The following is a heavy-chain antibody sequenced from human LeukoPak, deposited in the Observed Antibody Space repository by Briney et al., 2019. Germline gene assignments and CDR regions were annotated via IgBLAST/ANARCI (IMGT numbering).Heavy chain of an antibody. CDR1: GFTFSTYT. D-gene: IGHD3-10*01. CDR3: AKTYGSGTHWNFDY. V-gene: IGHV3-21*04. J-gene: IGHJ4*02. CDR2: ISGSSSYI. Sequence: PGGSLRLSCAASGFTFSTYTMNWVRQAPGKGLEWVSSISGSSSYIYYADSVKGRFTISRDNAKNSLYLQLNSLRAEDTAVYYCAKTYGSGTHWNFDYWGQGTLVTVSS.